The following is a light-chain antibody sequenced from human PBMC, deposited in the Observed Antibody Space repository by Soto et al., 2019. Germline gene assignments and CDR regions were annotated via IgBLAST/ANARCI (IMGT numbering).Light chain of an antibody. CDR2: EVS. Sequence: QSVLTQPASVSWSPGQSITISCTGTSSDVGGYNYVSWYQQQSGKAPKLMIHEVSNRPSGVSNRFSGSKSGNTASLTISGLQAEDEADYYCSSYTSSRAYVFGSGTKVTVL. CDR1: SSDVGGYNY. J-gene: IGLJ1*01. CDR3: SSYTSSRAYV. V-gene: IGLV2-14*01.